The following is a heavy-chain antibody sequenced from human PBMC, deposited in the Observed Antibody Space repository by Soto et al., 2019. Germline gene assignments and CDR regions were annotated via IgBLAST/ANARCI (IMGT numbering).Heavy chain of an antibody. CDR3: AKDPFTKDSGSYLPYYFDY. J-gene: IGHJ4*02. D-gene: IGHD1-26*01. V-gene: IGHV3-11*01. Sequence: GGSLRLSCAASGFIFRDWFMSWIRQAPGQGLEWISYISKDSGRATRYADSVKGRFTISRDNAKNSLFLQMNNLTVEDTAVYYCAKDPFTKDSGSYLPYYFDYWGQGT. CDR2: ISKDSGRAT. CDR1: GFIFRDWF.